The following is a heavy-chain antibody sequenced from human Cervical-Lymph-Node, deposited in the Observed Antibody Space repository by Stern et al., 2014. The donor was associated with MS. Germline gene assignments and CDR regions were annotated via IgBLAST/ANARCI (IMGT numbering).Heavy chain of an antibody. CDR2: ISASRRNT. CDR3: ARGGYPDAFDI. D-gene: IGHD5-12*01. V-gene: IGHV1-18*01. CDR1: GYTFSSYG. Sequence: VQLVESGAEVTKPGASVTVSCKASGYTFSSYGINWVRQAPGHGLEWMGCISASRRNTDYAQKLQGRVTMTTDTSTSTAYMELRSLRSDDTAVYYCARGGYPDAFDIWGQGTMVTVSS. J-gene: IGHJ3*02.